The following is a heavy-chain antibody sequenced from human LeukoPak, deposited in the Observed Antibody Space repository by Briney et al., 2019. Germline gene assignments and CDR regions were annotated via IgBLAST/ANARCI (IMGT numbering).Heavy chain of an antibody. V-gene: IGHV1-69*05. CDR3: ANGYICGGSCSKNWFDP. D-gene: IGHD2-15*01. CDR1: GGTFSSYA. J-gene: IGHJ5*02. Sequence: GASVKVSCKASGGTFSSYAISWVRQAPGQGLEWMGGIIPIFGTANYAQKFQGRVTITTDESTSTAYMELSSLRSEDTAVYYCANGYICGGSCSKNWFDPWGQGTLVTVSS. CDR2: IIPIFGTA.